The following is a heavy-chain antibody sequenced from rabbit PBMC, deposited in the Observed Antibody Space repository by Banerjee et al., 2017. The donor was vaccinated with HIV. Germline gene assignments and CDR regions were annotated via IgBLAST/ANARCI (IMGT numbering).Heavy chain of an antibody. CDR2: INAVTGKA. V-gene: IGHV1S45*01. Sequence: QEQLVESGGGLVKPEGSLKLSCTASGFSFSNKAVMCWVRQAPGKGLEWIACINAVTGKAVYASWAKGRFTFSKTSSTTVTLQMTSLTAADTATYFCARYVSNSGYFLTRLDLWGPGTLVTVS. CDR1: GFSFSNKAV. D-gene: IGHD1-1*01. CDR3: ARYVSNSGYFLTRLDL. J-gene: IGHJ6*01.